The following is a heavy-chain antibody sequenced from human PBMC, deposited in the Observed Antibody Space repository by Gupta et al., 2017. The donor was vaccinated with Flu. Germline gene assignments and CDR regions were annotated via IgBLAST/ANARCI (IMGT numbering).Heavy chain of an antibody. CDR3: ARGSYCSYSKCFTSPFDS. V-gene: IGHV4-59*01. CDR2: IYYSGST. J-gene: IGHJ4*02. Sequence: IRQTPGKGLEWIGYIYYSGSTTYNPSLKSRVTMSVDTSKNQFSLKLNSMTPADTAVYYCARGSYCSYSKCFTSPFDSWGQGTLVTVSS. D-gene: IGHD2-15*01.